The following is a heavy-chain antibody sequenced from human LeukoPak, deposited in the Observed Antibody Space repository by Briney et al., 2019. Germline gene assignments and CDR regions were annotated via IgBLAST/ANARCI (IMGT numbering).Heavy chain of an antibody. Sequence: PSQTLSLTCTVSGGSISSGGYYWSWIRQPPGKGLEWIGYIYHSGSTYYNPSLKSRVTISVDRSKNQFSLKLSSVTAADTAVYYCARVLVAAKGYYFDYWGQGTLVTVSS. V-gene: IGHV4-30-2*01. CDR2: IYHSGST. D-gene: IGHD2-15*01. CDR3: ARVLVAAKGYYFDY. J-gene: IGHJ4*02. CDR1: GGSISSGGYY.